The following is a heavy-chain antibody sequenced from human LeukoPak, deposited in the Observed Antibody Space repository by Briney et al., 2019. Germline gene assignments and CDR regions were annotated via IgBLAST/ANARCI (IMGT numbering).Heavy chain of an antibody. V-gene: IGHV4-59*01. CDR1: GGSISNYY. J-gene: IGHJ5*01. CDR2: IYYSGST. CDR3: ARTYNWFES. Sequence: PSETLSLTCTVSGGSISNYYWSWIRQPPGKGLEWIGYIYYSGSTNYNPSLKSRVTISVDTSKNQVSLKLSSVTAADTAVYFCARTYNWFESWGQGTLVTVSS.